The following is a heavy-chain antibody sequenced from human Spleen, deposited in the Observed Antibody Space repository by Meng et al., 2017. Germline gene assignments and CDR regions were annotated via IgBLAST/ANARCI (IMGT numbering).Heavy chain of an antibody. CDR2: IDTKTGNP. CDR1: GYTLTNYA. D-gene: IGHD2-2*01. Sequence: LVQSGCELTKPGALVKVSCKASGYTLTNYAINWLRQAPGQGLEWMGWIDTKTGNPTYAQGFRGRLVFSLDTSVSTTYLEISGLKADDTAVYYCTRDGYLDCSRTNCFDYWGQGTLVTVSS. V-gene: IGHV7-4-1*02. CDR3: TRDGYLDCSRTNCFDY. J-gene: IGHJ4*02.